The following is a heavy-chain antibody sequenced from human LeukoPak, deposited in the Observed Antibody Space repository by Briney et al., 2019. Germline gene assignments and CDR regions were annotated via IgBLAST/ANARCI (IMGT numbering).Heavy chain of an antibody. V-gene: IGHV4-31*03. CDR2: IYYSGST. CDR1: GGSISSGGYY. Sequence: SETLSLTCTVSGGSISSGGYYWSWIRQHPGKGLEWIGYIYYSGSTYYNPSLKSRVTISVDTSKNQFSLKLSSVTAADTAVYYCARVLPITMIDYWGQGTLVTVSS. CDR3: ARVLPITMIDY. J-gene: IGHJ4*02. D-gene: IGHD3-22*01.